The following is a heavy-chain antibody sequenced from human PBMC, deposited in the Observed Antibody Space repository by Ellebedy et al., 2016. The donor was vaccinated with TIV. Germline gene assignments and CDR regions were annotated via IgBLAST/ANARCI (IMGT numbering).Heavy chain of an antibody. V-gene: IGHV4-61*01. Sequence: MPSETLSLTCTVSGDSVSSGIYFWTWIRQPPGKGLEWTGYVYYTGSTNYNPSLKSRVTISVDTSKNQFSLKLTSLTAADTAVYYCAKRQAYGDYEYAFDIWGQGTMVTVSS. CDR1: GDSVSSGIYF. D-gene: IGHD4-17*01. CDR3: AKRQAYGDYEYAFDI. J-gene: IGHJ3*02. CDR2: VYYTGST.